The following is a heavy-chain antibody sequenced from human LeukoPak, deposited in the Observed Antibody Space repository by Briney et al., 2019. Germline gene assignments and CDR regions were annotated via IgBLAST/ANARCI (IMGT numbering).Heavy chain of an antibody. V-gene: IGHV3-30*18. Sequence: GGSLRLSCAASGFTFSSYGMHWVRQAPGKGLEWVAVISYDGSNKYYADSVKGRFTISRDNSKNTLYLQMNSLRAEDTAVYYCAKDGGQWLLYNWFDHWGQGTLVTVSS. CDR3: AKDGGQWLLYNWFDH. J-gene: IGHJ5*02. CDR1: GFTFSSYG. D-gene: IGHD6-19*01. CDR2: ISYDGSNK.